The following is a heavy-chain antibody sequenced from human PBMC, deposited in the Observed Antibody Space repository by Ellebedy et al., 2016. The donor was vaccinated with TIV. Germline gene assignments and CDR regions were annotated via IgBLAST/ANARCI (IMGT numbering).Heavy chain of an antibody. CDR1: GGTFSSYA. V-gene: IGHV1-69*13. J-gene: IGHJ6*03. CDR2: IIPIFGTA. CDR3: ARESHAYDFWSGETVTNYYYYYMDV. D-gene: IGHD3-3*01. Sequence: SVKVSCXASGGTFSSYAISWVRQAPGQGLEWMGGIIPIFGTANYAQKFQGRVTITADESTSTAYMELSSLRSEDTAVYYCARESHAYDFWSGETVTNYYYYYMDVWGKGTTVTVSS.